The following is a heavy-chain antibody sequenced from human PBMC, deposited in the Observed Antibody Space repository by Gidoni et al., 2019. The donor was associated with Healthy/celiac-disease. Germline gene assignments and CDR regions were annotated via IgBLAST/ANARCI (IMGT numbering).Heavy chain of an antibody. V-gene: IGHV4-39*07. CDR1: VGFISISSYF. Sequence: QLQLQESGPGLVKPSETLSLTCTVSVGFISISSYFWGWISQPPGKGLEWIGSIYYSGSTYYNPALKSRVTISVDTSKNQFSMKLSSVTAADTAVYYCARVYSGYERRAFDYWGQGTLVTVSS. D-gene: IGHD5-12*01. J-gene: IGHJ4*02. CDR3: ARVYSGYERRAFDY. CDR2: IYYSGST.